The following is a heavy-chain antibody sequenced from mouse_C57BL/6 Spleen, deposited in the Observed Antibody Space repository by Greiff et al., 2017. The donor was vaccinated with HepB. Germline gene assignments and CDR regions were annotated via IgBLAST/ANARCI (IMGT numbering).Heavy chain of an antibody. CDR2: INYDGSST. D-gene: IGHD2-4*01. Sequence: EVKLEESEGGLVQPGSSMKLSCTASGFTFSDYYMAWVRQVPEKGLEWVANINYDGSSTYYLDSLKSRFIISRDNAKNILYLQMCSLKSEDTATYYCARGPYDYGTGYYFDYWGQGTTLTVSS. CDR1: GFTFSDYY. J-gene: IGHJ2*01. CDR3: ARGPYDYGTGYYFDY. V-gene: IGHV5-16*01.